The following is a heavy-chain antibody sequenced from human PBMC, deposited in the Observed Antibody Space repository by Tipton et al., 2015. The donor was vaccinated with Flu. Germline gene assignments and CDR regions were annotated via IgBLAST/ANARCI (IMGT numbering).Heavy chain of an antibody. Sequence: QVQLVQSGAEVKKPGASVKVSCKASGYTFSTYGISWVRQAPGQGLEWMGWISAKNGDTNYAHNLQGRVTMTTDTSTSTAYMDLWRLTSDDTAVYYCARDKGVGATYALDHWGQGTLVTVSS. CDR3: ARDKGVGATYALDH. CDR2: ISAKNGDT. CDR1: GYTFSTYG. J-gene: IGHJ4*02. D-gene: IGHD1-26*01. V-gene: IGHV1-18*01.